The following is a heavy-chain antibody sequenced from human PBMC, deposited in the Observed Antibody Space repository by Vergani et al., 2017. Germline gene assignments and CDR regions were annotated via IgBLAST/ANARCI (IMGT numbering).Heavy chain of an antibody. CDR3: AKDGWYQLHMYYFDY. Sequence: VQLLESGGDLVQPGGSLRLSCAGSGFIFNNFAMSWVRQAPGKGLEWVAAISGTDGRTWYANSVKGRFTISRDNFKNTLYLQMNSLRAEDTAVYYCAKDGWYQLHMYYFDYWGQGTLVTVSS. CDR2: ISGTDGRT. V-gene: IGHV3-23*01. D-gene: IGHD2-2*01. CDR1: GFIFNNFA. J-gene: IGHJ4*02.